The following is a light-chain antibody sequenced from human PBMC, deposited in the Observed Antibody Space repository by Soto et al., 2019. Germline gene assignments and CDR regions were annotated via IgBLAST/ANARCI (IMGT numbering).Light chain of an antibody. CDR1: SSDLGGYNY. CDR2: DVT. J-gene: IGLJ3*02. CDR3: CSYAGSFTWV. V-gene: IGLV2-11*01. Sequence: QSVLTQPRSVSGSPGQSVTISCSGTSSDLGGYNYVSWYQHHPGKAPKLMIYDVTLRPSGVPDRFSGSKSGNTASLTISGLQAEDEADYYCCSYAGSFTWVFGGRTKLTVL.